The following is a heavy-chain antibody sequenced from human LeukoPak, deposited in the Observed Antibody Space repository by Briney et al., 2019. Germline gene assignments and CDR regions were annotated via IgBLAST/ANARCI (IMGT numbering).Heavy chain of an antibody. CDR3: PKSGYSRSWTQPYFDY. CDR1: GFTFSSYS. D-gene: IGHD6-13*01. CDR2: ISSSSSTI. J-gene: IGHJ4*03. V-gene: IGHV3-48*01. Sequence: GGSLRLSCAASGFTFSSYSMNWVRQAPGKGLEWVSYISSSSSTIYYADSVKGRFTISRDNAKNSLYLQMNRLRAEDTAVYSCPKSGYSRSWTQPYFDYWGPRTLWTASS.